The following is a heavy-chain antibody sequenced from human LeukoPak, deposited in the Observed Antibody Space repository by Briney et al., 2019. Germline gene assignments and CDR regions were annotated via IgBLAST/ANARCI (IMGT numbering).Heavy chain of an antibody. CDR1: GFTFSNYW. Sequence: PGGSLRLSCVASGFTFSNYWMHWVRQAPGKGLEWVSAISGSGGSTYYADSVKGRFTISRDNSKNTLYLQMNSLRAEDTAVYYCAKAGGIAARPYFQHWGQGTLVTVSS. CDR3: AKAGGIAARPYFQH. V-gene: IGHV3-23*01. D-gene: IGHD6-6*01. CDR2: ISGSGGST. J-gene: IGHJ1*01.